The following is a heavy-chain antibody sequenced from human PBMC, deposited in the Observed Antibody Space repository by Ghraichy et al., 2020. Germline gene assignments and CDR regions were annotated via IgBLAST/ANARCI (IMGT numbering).Heavy chain of an antibody. Sequence: GESLNISCAASGFTFSSYWMHWVRQAPGKGLVWVSRINSDGSSTSYADSVKGRFTISRDNAKNTLYLQMNSLRAEDTAVYYCARNGVTMVRGVIMPRYYGMDVWGQGTTVTVSS. D-gene: IGHD3-10*01. V-gene: IGHV3-74*01. CDR3: ARNGVTMVRGVIMPRYYGMDV. CDR1: GFTFSSYW. CDR2: INSDGSST. J-gene: IGHJ6*02.